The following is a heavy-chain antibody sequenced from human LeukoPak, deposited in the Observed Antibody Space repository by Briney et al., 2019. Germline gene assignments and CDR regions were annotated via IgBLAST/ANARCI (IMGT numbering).Heavy chain of an antibody. CDR2: FSGSGDST. J-gene: IGHJ4*02. CDR3: AKDRQAFITAYFDY. Sequence: GGSLRLSCAAPGFTFSRYAMSWVRQAPGKGLEWVSAFSGSGDSTYYADSVRGRFTISRDNSKNTLYLQMNSLRAEDTAVYYCAKDRQAFITAYFDYWGQGTLVTVSS. D-gene: IGHD3-22*01. V-gene: IGHV3-23*01. CDR1: GFTFSRYA.